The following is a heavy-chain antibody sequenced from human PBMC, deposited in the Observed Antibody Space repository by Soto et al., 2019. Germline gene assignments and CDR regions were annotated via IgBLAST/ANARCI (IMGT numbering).Heavy chain of an antibody. Sequence: SVKVSCKASGGTFSSYAISWVRQAPGQGLEWMGGIIPIFGTANYAQKFQGRVTITADESTSTAYMELSSLRSEDTAVYYCAAASSRYYYDSSGFHAFDIWGQGTMVTVSS. D-gene: IGHD3-22*01. CDR1: GGTFSSYA. J-gene: IGHJ3*02. V-gene: IGHV1-69*13. CDR2: IIPIFGTA. CDR3: AAASSRYYYDSSGFHAFDI.